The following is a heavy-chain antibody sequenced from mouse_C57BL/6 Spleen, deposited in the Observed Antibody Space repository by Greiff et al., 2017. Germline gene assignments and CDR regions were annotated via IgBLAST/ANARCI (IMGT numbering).Heavy chain of an antibody. Sequence: VQLQQPGAELVMPGASVKLSCKASGYTFTSYWMHWVKQRPGQGLEWIGEIDPSDSYTNYNQKFKGKSTLTVDKSSSTAYMQLSSLTSEDSAVYYCVSYGNYGAMDYWGQGTSVTVSS. CDR2: IDPSDSYT. D-gene: IGHD2-1*01. V-gene: IGHV1-69*01. CDR1: GYTFTSYW. CDR3: VSYGNYGAMDY. J-gene: IGHJ4*01.